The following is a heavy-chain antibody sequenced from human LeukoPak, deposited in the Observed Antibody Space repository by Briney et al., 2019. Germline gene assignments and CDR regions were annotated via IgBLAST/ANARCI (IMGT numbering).Heavy chain of an antibody. D-gene: IGHD2-2*01. V-gene: IGHV4-34*01. J-gene: IGHJ4*02. CDR3: ARGRNVVVPAARAYNYFGY. CDR2: INHSGST. CDR1: GGSLSGYY. Sequence: SETLSLTCAVYGGSLSGYYWSWIRQPPGKGLEWIGEINHSGSTNYNPSLKSRVTISVDTSKNQFSLKLSSVTAADTAVYYCARGRNVVVPAARAYNYFGYWGQGTLVTVSS.